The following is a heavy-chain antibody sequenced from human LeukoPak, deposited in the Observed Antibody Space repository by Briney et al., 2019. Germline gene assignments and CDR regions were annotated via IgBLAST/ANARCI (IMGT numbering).Heavy chain of an antibody. J-gene: IGHJ4*02. V-gene: IGHV4-34*01. Sequence: PSETLSLSCVLYGGSFTGYYWSWIRQSPGKGLEWIGEISPRGTKYNPSLKSPVTISLDTTKNQFSLILSSVTAADAAVYFCASDSYSSIGYFWSQGTLVTVSS. CDR3: ASDSYSSIGYF. D-gene: IGHD6-13*01. CDR1: GGSFTGYY. CDR2: ISPRGT.